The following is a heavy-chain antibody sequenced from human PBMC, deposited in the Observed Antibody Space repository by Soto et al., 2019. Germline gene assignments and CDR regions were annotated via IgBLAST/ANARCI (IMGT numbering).Heavy chain of an antibody. V-gene: IGHV4-59*01. Sequence: SETLSLTCTVSGGSISSYYWSWIRQPPGKGLEWIGYIYYSGSTNYNPSLKSRVTISVDTSKNQFSLKLSSVTAADTAVYYCARVGDTDDSSVDPWGQGTLVTVSS. D-gene: IGHD6-25*01. J-gene: IGHJ5*02. CDR2: IYYSGST. CDR1: GGSISSYY. CDR3: ARVGDTDDSSVDP.